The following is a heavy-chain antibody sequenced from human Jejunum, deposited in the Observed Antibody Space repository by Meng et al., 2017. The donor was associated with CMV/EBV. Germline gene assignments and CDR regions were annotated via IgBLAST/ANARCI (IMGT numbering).Heavy chain of an antibody. D-gene: IGHD3-9*01. CDR2: ISGSGIRNTDFTV. V-gene: IGHV3-11*01. Sequence: YYLSWIRRAPGKGLEWVSSISGSGIRNTDFTVRYAGSVKGRFTISRDNAKNSLYLQMNSLRVEDTAIYYCARRARSFMSLHYFSLWGRGTQVTVSS. J-gene: IGHJ4*02. CDR1: YY. CDR3: ARRARSFMSLHYFSL.